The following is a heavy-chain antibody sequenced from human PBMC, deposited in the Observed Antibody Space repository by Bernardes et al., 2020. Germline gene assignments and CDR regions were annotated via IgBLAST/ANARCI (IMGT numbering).Heavy chain of an antibody. CDR3: ARGWSYDILTAYSY. CDR1: GDTFSTYT. J-gene: IGHJ4*02. D-gene: IGHD3-9*01. V-gene: IGHV1-69*06. CDR2: ITPMFGTA. Sequence: KVSCTASGDTFSTYTITWVRQAPGQGLEWMGGITPMFGTANYAQKFQGRVSITADTSTSTAYMELRSLRPEDTAVYYCARGWSYDILTAYSYWGQGTLVTVSS.